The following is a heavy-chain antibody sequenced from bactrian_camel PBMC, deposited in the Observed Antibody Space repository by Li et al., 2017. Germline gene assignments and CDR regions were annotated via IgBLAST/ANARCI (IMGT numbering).Heavy chain of an antibody. V-gene: IGHV3S1*01. CDR2: ITTDDIT. J-gene: IGHJ4*01. CDR3: ATGYSAYHSGGWYSKEYDY. Sequence: VQLVESGGGSVQAGGSLRVSCTAHGYALNSCKVEWLRQAPGKEHEFVSSITTDDITRYADSVKGRFTISRDNAKNTVYLQMNSLKSEDTALYHCATGYSAYHSGGWYSKEYDYWGQGTQVTVS. D-gene: IGHD2*01. CDR1: GYALNSCK.